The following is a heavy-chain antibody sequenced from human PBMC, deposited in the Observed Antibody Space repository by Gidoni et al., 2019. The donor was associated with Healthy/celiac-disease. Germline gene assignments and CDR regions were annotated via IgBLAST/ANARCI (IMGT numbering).Heavy chain of an antibody. CDR2: ISGSGGST. CDR3: AKETVVNWYFDL. D-gene: IGHD2-21*01. CDR1: AFPFSSYA. V-gene: IGHV3-23*01. J-gene: IGHJ2*01. Sequence: EVQLLESGGGLVKPGGSLRLPCAASAFPFSSYAMSWVRQAPGKGLEWVSAISGSGGSTYYADSVKGRFTISRDNSKNTLYLQMNSLRAEDTAVYYCAKETVVNWYFDLWGRGTLVTVSS.